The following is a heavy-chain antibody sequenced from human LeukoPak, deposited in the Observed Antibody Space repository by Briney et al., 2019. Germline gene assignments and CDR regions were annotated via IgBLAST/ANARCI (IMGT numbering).Heavy chain of an antibody. CDR2: IKSKTDGGTT. J-gene: IGHJ4*02. V-gene: IGHV3-15*01. CDR3: TTLVWYYYDSSGY. Sequence: GGSLRLSCAASGFTFSNARMSWVRQAPGKGLEWVGRIKSKTDGGTTDYAAPVKGRFTISRDDSKDTLYLQMNSLKTEDTAVYYCTTLVWYYYDSSGYWGQGTLVTVSS. CDR1: GFTFSNAR. D-gene: IGHD3-22*01.